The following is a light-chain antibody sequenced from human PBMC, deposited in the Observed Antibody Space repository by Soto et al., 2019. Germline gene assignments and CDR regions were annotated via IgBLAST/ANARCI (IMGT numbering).Light chain of an antibody. V-gene: IGKV1-5*01. CDR3: QQYNSYSRA. CDR1: QSISSW. J-gene: IGKJ4*01. Sequence: DIQMTQSPSTLYASVGDRVTITCRASQSISSWLAWYQQKPGTAPKLLIYDASSLESGVPSRFSGSGSGTEFTLTISSLQPDDFATYYGQQYNSYSRAFGGGTKVEIK. CDR2: DAS.